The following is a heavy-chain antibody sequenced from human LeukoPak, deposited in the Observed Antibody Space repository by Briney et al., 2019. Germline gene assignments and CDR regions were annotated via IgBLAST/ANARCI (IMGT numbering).Heavy chain of an antibody. CDR2: IYYSGST. D-gene: IGHD3-3*01. V-gene: IGHV4-61*08. Sequence: SQTLSLTCTVSGGSISSGGYYWSWIRQHPGKGLEWIGYIYYSGSTNYNPSLKSRVTISVDTSKNQFSLKLSSVTAADTAVYYCARRSGRTLDYWGQGTLVTVSS. CDR1: GGSISSGGYY. CDR3: ARRSGRTLDY. J-gene: IGHJ4*02.